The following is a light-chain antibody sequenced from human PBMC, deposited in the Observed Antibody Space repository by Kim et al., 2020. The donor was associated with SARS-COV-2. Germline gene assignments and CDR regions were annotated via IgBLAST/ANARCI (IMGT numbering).Light chain of an antibody. CDR3: QQYNSYPYT. V-gene: IGKV1-5*03. CDR1: QSISSW. Sequence: DIQMTQSPSTLSAFVGDRVTITCRASQSISSWLAWYQQKPGKAPKLLIYKASSLESGVPSRFSGSGSGTEFTLTISSLQPDDFATYYCQQYNSYPYTFGQGTKLEI. J-gene: IGKJ2*01. CDR2: KAS.